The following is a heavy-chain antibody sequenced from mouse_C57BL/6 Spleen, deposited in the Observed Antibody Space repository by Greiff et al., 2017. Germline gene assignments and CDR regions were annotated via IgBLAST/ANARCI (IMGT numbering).Heavy chain of an antibody. CDR1: GYTFTSYW. Sequence: VQLQQPGAELVKPGASVKLSCKASGYTFTSYWMQWVKQRPGQGLEWIGEIDPSDSYTNYNQKFKGKATLTVDTSSSTAYMQLSSLTSEDSAVYSSARKGGYYSNSFDYWGQGTTLTVSS. D-gene: IGHD2-5*01. J-gene: IGHJ2*01. V-gene: IGHV1-50*01. CDR2: IDPSDSYT. CDR3: ARKGGYYSNSFDY.